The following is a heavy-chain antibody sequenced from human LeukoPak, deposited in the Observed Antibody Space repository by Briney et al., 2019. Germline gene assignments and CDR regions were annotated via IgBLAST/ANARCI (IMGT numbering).Heavy chain of an antibody. CDR2: ISSSGSSM. D-gene: IGHD3-22*01. V-gene: IGHV3-48*03. Sequence: GGSLRLSCAASGFTFSSYEMNWVRQPPGKGLEWISYISSSGSSMSYADSVKGRFTISRDNAKNSMYLQMTSLRAGDAAVYYCARGYYSDTTGYNPLDHWGQGTLVTVSS. CDR1: GFTFSSYE. CDR3: ARGYYSDTTGYNPLDH. J-gene: IGHJ4*02.